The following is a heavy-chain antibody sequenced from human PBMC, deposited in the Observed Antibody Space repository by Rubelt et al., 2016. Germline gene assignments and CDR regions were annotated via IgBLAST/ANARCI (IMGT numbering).Heavy chain of an antibody. V-gene: IGHV1-2*06. Sequence: QVQLVQSGAEVKKPGASVTVSCKASGYTFTGYYMHWVRQAPGQGLEWVVRINPNRGGTNYAQKFQGRGTMTRDTSINTAYMELSRLRSDDTAVFYCARESSSGWYIDYWGQGTLVTVSS. CDR2: INPNRGGT. J-gene: IGHJ4*02. D-gene: IGHD6-19*01. CDR1: GYTFTGYY. CDR3: ARESSSGWYIDY.